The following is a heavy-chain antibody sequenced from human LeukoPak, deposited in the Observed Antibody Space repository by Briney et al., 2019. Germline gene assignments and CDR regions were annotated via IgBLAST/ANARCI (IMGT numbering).Heavy chain of an antibody. Sequence: GESLKISCKGSGYSFTSYWIGWVRQMLGKGLEWMGIIHPGDSDTRYSPSFQGQVTISADKSISTAYLQWSSLKASDTAIYYCARAGTYFYYHMDVWGKGTTVTVFS. V-gene: IGHV5-51*01. J-gene: IGHJ6*03. CDR3: ARAGTYFYYHMDV. CDR1: GYSFTSYW. CDR2: IHPGDSDT. D-gene: IGHD6-19*01.